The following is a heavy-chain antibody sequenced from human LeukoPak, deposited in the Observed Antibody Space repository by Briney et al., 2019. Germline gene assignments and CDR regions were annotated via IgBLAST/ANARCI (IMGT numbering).Heavy chain of an antibody. CDR1: GFTFGDYA. CDR2: IYSGGST. D-gene: IGHD4-17*01. V-gene: IGHV3-53*01. CDR3: ARVRAVTTGLGYYYYMDV. Sequence: GGSLRLSCTASGFTFGDYAMSWVRQAPGKGLEWVSVIYSGGSTYYADSVKGRFTISRDNSKNTLYLQMNSLRAEDTAVYYCARVRAVTTGLGYYYYMDVWGKGTTVTVSS. J-gene: IGHJ6*03.